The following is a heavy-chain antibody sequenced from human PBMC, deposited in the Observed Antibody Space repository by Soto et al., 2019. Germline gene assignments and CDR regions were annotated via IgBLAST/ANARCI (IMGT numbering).Heavy chain of an antibody. V-gene: IGHV1-18*01. CDR3: ARVGYCSSTSCHAKYYYGMDV. CDR1: GYTFTSHG. Sequence: ASVKVSCKASGYTFTSHGISWVRQAPGQGLEWMGWISAYNGNTNYAQKLQGRVTMTTDTSTSTAYMELRSLRSDDTAVYYCARVGYCSSTSCHAKYYYGMDVWGQGTTVTVSS. D-gene: IGHD2-2*01. CDR2: ISAYNGNT. J-gene: IGHJ6*02.